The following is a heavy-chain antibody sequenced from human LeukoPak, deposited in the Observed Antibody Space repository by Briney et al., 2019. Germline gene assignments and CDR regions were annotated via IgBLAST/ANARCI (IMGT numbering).Heavy chain of an antibody. J-gene: IGHJ4*02. D-gene: IGHD6-19*01. V-gene: IGHV1-18*01. CDR1: GYTFTNFG. CDR2: ISAYNGNT. Sequence: ASVKVSCKSSGYTFTNFGITWVRQAPGQGLEWMGWISAYNGNTNYVQKLQGRVTMTTDTSTSTAYMELRSLRSDDTAMYYCARQDSSGWYVLAPLDYWGQGTLVTVSS. CDR3: ARQDSSGWYVLAPLDY.